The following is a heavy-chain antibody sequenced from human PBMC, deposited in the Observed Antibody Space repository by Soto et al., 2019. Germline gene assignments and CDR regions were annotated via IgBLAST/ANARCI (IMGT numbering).Heavy chain of an antibody. V-gene: IGHV3-15*07. J-gene: IGHJ6*02. Sequence: GGSLRLSCAASGFTFSNAWMNWVRQAPGKGLEWVGRIKSKTDGGTTDYAAPVKGRFTISRDDSKNTLYLQMNSLKTEDTAVYYCTTDSFLDESLIDNLPKDYYGMDVWGQGTTVTVSS. CDR3: TTDSFLDESLIDNLPKDYYGMDV. CDR1: GFTFSNAW. D-gene: IGHD3-16*02. CDR2: IKSKTDGGTT.